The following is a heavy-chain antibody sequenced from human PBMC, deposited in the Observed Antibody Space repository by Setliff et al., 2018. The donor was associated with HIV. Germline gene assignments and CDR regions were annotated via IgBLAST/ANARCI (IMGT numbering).Heavy chain of an antibody. J-gene: IGHJ4*02. V-gene: IGHV4-31*03. CDR1: GVSITTDGYF. Sequence: TLSLTCSVSGVSITTDGYFWSWIRHYPGKGLEWIGYMYHTGNTYSNPSLASRLVMSLDPSKNQFSLKLNSMTAADTAMFYCAGGRYFRDISDSRFDFWGQGMLVTSPQ. CDR2: MYHTGNT. D-gene: IGHD2-21*02. CDR3: AGGRYFRDISDSRFDF.